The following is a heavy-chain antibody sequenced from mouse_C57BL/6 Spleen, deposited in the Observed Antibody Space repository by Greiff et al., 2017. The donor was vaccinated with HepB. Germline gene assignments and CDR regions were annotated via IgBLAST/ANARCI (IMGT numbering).Heavy chain of an antibody. CDR3: ARKGLYDYSMDY. J-gene: IGHJ4*01. CDR1: GYTFTDYY. V-gene: IGHV1-26*01. D-gene: IGHD2-4*01. CDR2: INPNNGGT. Sequence: EVQLQQSGPELVKPGASVKISCKASGYTFTDYYMNWVKQSHGKSLEWIGDINPNNGGTSYNQKFKGKATLTVDKSSSTAYMELRSLTSEDSAVYYCARKGLYDYSMDYWGQGTSVTVSS.